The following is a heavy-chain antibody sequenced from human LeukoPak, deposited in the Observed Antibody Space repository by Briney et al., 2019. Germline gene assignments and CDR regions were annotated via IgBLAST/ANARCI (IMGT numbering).Heavy chain of an antibody. Sequence: PGGSLRLSSAASGCNFSTCSMNWVRQARGKGLEWISYISSSSSTIYYTDSVKGRFTISRDNAKNSLYLQMNSLRADDTAVYYCARGRFYDYWGQGTLVTVSS. D-gene: IGHD2/OR15-2a*01. J-gene: IGHJ4*02. CDR1: GCNFSTCS. CDR2: ISSSSSTI. V-gene: IGHV3-48*01. CDR3: ARGRFYDY.